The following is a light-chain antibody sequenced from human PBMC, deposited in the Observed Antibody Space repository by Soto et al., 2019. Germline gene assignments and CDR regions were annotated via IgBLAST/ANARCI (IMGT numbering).Light chain of an antibody. J-gene: IGKJ1*01. Sequence: EIVLTQSPGTLSLSPGERATLSCRASQSVSSSFLAWYQQRPGQAPRRLIYGASSRATGIPDRFSGSGSGTDFTLTISRLEPEDFAVYYCQQYGGSPETFGQGTKVDIK. V-gene: IGKV3-20*01. CDR1: QSVSSSF. CDR3: QQYGGSPET. CDR2: GAS.